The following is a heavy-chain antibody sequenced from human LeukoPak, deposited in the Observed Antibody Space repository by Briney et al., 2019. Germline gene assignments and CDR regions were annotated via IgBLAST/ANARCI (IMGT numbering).Heavy chain of an antibody. J-gene: IGHJ3*02. CDR3: ARMRGNGSWSEIAFDI. V-gene: IGHV4-59*01. Sequence: PSETLSLTCTVSGGSISSYYWSWIRQPPGKGLEWIGYIYYSGSTNYNPSLKSRVTISVDTSKNQFSLKLSSVTAADTAVYYCARMRGNGSWSEIAFDIWGQGTMVTVSS. CDR1: GGSISSYY. CDR2: IYYSGST. D-gene: IGHD6-13*01.